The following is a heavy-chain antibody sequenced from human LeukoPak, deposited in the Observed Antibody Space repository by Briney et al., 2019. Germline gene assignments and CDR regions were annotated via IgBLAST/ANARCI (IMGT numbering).Heavy chain of an antibody. Sequence: ASVKVSCKASGGTCSSYAISWVRQAPGQGLEWVGRIIPILGIANYAQKFQGRVTITADKSTSTAYMELSSLRSEDTAVYYCAREDTAMATMDYWGQGTLVTVSS. J-gene: IGHJ4*02. CDR2: IIPILGIA. CDR1: GGTCSSYA. V-gene: IGHV1-69*04. CDR3: AREDTAMATMDY. D-gene: IGHD5-18*01.